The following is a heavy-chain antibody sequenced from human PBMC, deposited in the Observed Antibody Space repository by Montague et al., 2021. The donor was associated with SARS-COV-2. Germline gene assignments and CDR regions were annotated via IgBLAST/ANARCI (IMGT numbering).Heavy chain of an antibody. V-gene: IGHV4-39*01. CDR3: ARHRIYLGESW. Sequence: SETLSLTCTVSGASISSPSYYWDWIRQPPGNGLGWIGSIYYSGDTYYNPSLKSRVTISVDTSKNQFSLRLSSVTAADTALYCCARHRIYLGESWWGEGTLVTVSS. CDR1: GASISSPSYY. J-gene: IGHJ4*02. D-gene: IGHD3-16*01. CDR2: IYYSGDT.